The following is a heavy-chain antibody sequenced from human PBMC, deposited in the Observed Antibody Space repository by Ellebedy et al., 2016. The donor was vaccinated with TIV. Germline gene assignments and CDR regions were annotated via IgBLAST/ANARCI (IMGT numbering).Heavy chain of an antibody. CDR1: RFTFSSSW. Sequence: GESLKISXAASRFTFSSSWMKMLRPPPGKGLEWVANIMQDGSAKYYVDSVKGRFTISRDNAKNSVYLQMNNLRAEDTAVYYCARRYMDGWGKGTTVTVSS. J-gene: IGHJ6*03. CDR3: ARRYMDG. V-gene: IGHV3-7*01. CDR2: IMQDGSAK.